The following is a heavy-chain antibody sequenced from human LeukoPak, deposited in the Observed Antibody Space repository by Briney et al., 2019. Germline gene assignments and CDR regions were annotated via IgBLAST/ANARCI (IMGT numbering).Heavy chain of an antibody. CDR1: GFTFSSYS. D-gene: IGHD3-16*01. CDR3: ASRLWVFDH. CDR2: ISSSSSTI. J-gene: IGHJ4*02. Sequence: GGSVTLFCAASGFTFSSYSMNWVRQAPGKGLEWVSYISSSSSTIYYADSVKGRFTISRDNAKNSLYLQMNSLRDEDTAVYYCASRLWVFDHWGESPVDPVSS. V-gene: IGHV3-48*02.